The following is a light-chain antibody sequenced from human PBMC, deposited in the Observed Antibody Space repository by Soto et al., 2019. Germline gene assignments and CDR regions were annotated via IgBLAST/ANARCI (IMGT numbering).Light chain of an antibody. Sequence: LTQPPSASGSPGQSVTISCTGTSSDVGGYNYVSWYQQHPGKAPKLMIYEVSKRPSGVPDRFSGSKSGNTASLTVSGLQAEDEADYYCSSYAGSNILYVFGTGTKVTVL. J-gene: IGLJ1*01. CDR1: SSDVGGYNY. CDR3: SSYAGSNILYV. V-gene: IGLV2-8*01. CDR2: EVS.